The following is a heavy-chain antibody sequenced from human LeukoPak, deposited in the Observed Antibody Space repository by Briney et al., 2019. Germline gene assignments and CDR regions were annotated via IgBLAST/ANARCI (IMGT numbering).Heavy chain of an antibody. CDR1: GGSFSGYY. J-gene: IGHJ3*02. D-gene: IGHD3-10*01. V-gene: IGHV4-59*01. CDR2: IYYSGST. Sequence: SETLSLTCAVYGGSFSGYYWSWIRQPPGKGLEWIGYIYYSGSTNYNPSLKSRVTISVDTSKNQFSLKLSSVTAADTAVYYCARDLQWFGAFDIWGQGTMVTVSS. CDR3: ARDLQWFGAFDI.